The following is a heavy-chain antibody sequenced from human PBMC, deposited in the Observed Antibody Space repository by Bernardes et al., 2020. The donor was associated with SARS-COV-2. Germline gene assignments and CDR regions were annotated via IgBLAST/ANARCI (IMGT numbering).Heavy chain of an antibody. D-gene: IGHD2-2*01. Sequence: ASMKVSCKASGYTFTSYGISWVRQAPGQGLEWMGWISAYNGNTNYAQKLQGRVTMTTDTSTSTAYMELRSLRSDDTAVYYCARDWDIVVVPAAPNYGMDVWGQGTTVTVSS. CDR2: ISAYNGNT. CDR3: ARDWDIVVVPAAPNYGMDV. J-gene: IGHJ6*02. CDR1: GYTFTSYG. V-gene: IGHV1-18*01.